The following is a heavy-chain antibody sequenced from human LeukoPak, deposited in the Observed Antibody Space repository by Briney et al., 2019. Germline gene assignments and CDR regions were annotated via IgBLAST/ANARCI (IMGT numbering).Heavy chain of an antibody. J-gene: IGHJ3*02. CDR1: GFTFSSYA. D-gene: IGHD3-9*01. V-gene: IGHV3-64D*06. CDR2: ISSNGGST. Sequence: GGSLRLSCSASGFTFSSYAMHWVRQAPGKGLEYVSAISSNGGSTYYADSVEGRFTISRDNSKNTLYLQMSSLRAEDTAVYYCVKDPRGTYYDILTGLGAFDIWGQGTMVTVSS. CDR3: VKDPRGTYYDILTGLGAFDI.